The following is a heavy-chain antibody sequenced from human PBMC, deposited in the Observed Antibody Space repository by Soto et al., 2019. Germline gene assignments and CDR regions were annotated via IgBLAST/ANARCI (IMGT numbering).Heavy chain of an antibody. Sequence: ASVKVSCKASGYTFTSYAMYWVRQAPGQRLEWMGWINAGNGNTKYSQKFQGRVTITRDTSASTAYMELSSLRSEDTAVYYCARWGGGSGVYYYYGTDVWGQGTTVTVSS. D-gene: IGHD3-10*01. CDR2: INAGNGNT. CDR1: GYTFTSYA. V-gene: IGHV1-3*01. CDR3: ARWGGGSGVYYYYGTDV. J-gene: IGHJ6*02.